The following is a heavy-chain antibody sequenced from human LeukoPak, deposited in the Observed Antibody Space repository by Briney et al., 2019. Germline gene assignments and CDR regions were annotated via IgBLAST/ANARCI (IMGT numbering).Heavy chain of an antibody. CDR2: FDPEEGRT. V-gene: IGHV1-24*01. CDR1: GISLRELS. Sequence: ASVKVSCKVSGISLRELSMHWVRQAPGKGFEWMGGFDPEEGRTIYAQKFQGRVTMTTDTSTSTAYMELRSLRSDDAAVYYCARAAYCGGDCYNKEYFQHWGQGTLVTVSS. CDR3: ARAAYCGGDCYNKEYFQH. D-gene: IGHD2-21*01. J-gene: IGHJ1*01.